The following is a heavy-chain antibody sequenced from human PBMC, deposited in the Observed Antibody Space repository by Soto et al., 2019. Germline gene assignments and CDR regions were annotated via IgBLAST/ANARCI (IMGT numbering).Heavy chain of an antibody. D-gene: IGHD3-3*01. CDR1: GGSISSSSYY. CDR3: ARHEVRKYYDFWSGSGVFDY. Sequence: SETLSLTCTVSGGSISSSSYYWGWIRQPPGKGLEWIGSIYYSGSTYYNPSLKSRVTISVDTSKNQFSLKLSSVTAADTAVYYCARHEVRKYYDFWSGSGVFDYWGQGTLVTVSS. J-gene: IGHJ4*02. CDR2: IYYSGST. V-gene: IGHV4-39*01.